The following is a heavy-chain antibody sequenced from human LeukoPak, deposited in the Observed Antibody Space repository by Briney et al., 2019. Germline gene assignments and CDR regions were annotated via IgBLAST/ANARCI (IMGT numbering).Heavy chain of an antibody. CDR2: IKSKTDGGTT. D-gene: IGHD3-22*01. V-gene: IGHV3-15*01. CDR3: AAYYYDTSVYSRMTRFDY. Sequence: GGSLRLSCAAPGFTFTNAWMSWVRQAPGKGLEWVGRIKSKTDGGTTDSAAPVKGRFAISRDDSKTTLYLQMNSLKSEDTAVYYCAAYYYDTSVYSRMTRFDYWGQGTLVTVSS. J-gene: IGHJ4*02. CDR1: GFTFTNAW.